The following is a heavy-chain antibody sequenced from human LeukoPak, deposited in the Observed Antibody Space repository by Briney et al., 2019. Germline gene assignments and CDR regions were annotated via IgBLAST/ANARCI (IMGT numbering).Heavy chain of an antibody. V-gene: IGHV1-18*01. CDR3: GRGGGGDILTGYYYFDY. CDR2: ISAYNGNT. J-gene: IGHJ4*02. Sequence: ASVKVSCKASGYTFTSYGISWVRQAPGQGLEWMGWISAYNGNTNYAQKLQGRVTMTTDTSTSTAYMELRSLRSDDTAVYYCGRGGGGDILTGYYYFDYWGQGTLVTASS. D-gene: IGHD3-9*01. CDR1: GYTFTSYG.